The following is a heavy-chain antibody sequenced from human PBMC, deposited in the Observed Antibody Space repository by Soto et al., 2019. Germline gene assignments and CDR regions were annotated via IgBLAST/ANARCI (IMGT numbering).Heavy chain of an antibody. CDR2: INPNSGGT. D-gene: IGHD5-12*01. V-gene: IGHV1-2*04. CDR3: ARGVDIVATITGKDYFDY. Sequence: ASVKVSCKASGYTFTSYDINWVRQATGQGLEWMGWINPNSGGTNYAQKFQGWVTMTRDTSISTAYMELSRLRSDDTAVYYCARGVDIVATITGKDYFDYWGQGTLVTVSS. CDR1: GYTFTSYD. J-gene: IGHJ4*02.